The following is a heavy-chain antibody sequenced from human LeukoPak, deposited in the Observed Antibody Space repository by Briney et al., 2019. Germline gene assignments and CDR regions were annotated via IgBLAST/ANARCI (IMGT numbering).Heavy chain of an antibody. Sequence: SETLSLTCAVYGGSFSGYYWSWIRQPPGEGLEWIGESNHSGSTNYNPSLKSRVTISVDTSKNQFSLKLSSVTAADTAVYYCARERARWHPPNAFDIWGQGTMVTVSS. V-gene: IGHV4-34*01. CDR2: SNHSGST. J-gene: IGHJ3*02. CDR1: GGSFSGYY. D-gene: IGHD2-15*01. CDR3: ARERARWHPPNAFDI.